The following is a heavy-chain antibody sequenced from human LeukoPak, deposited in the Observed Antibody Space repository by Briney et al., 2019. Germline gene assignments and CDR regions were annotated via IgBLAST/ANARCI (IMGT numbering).Heavy chain of an antibody. CDR1: GGSINGYY. Sequence: SETLSLTCTVSGGSINGYYWSWIRQPPGKGLEWIGYIYYSGSTNYNPSLKSRVPISVDPSKNQFSLKLSSVTAADTAVYYCARGCSGRYRWSYFGYWGQGTLVTVSS. J-gene: IGHJ4*02. D-gene: IGHD1-26*01. V-gene: IGHV4-59*01. CDR3: ARGCSGRYRWSYFGY. CDR2: IYYSGST.